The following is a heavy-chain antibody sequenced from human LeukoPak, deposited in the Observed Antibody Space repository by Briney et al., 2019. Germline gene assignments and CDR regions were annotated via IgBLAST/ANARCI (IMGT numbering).Heavy chain of an antibody. CDR1: GFTFSSYA. CDR3: DRCPSRSWYFDYYVMDV. J-gene: IGHJ6*02. CDR2: ISYDGSNK. V-gene: IGHV3-30-3*01. Sequence: GRSLRLSCAASGFTFSSYAMHWVRQAPGKGLEWVAVISYDGSNKYYADSVKGRFTISRDSSKNTLFLQMNSLRAADTAVYYCDRCPSRSWYFDYYVMDVWGQGTTVTVSS. D-gene: IGHD6-13*01.